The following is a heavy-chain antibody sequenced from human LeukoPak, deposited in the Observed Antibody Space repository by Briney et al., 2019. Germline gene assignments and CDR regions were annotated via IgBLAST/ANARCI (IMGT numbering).Heavy chain of an antibody. D-gene: IGHD5-18*01. CDR1: GYTFTSYG. Sequence: ASVKVSCKAPGYTFTSYGISWVRQAPGQGLEWMGWISAYNGNTSYAQKLQGRVTMTTDTSTSTAYMELRSLRSDDTAVYYCARGAYSYGPKYYYYGMDVWGQGTTVTVSS. CDR2: ISAYNGNT. V-gene: IGHV1-18*01. J-gene: IGHJ6*02. CDR3: ARGAYSYGPKYYYYGMDV.